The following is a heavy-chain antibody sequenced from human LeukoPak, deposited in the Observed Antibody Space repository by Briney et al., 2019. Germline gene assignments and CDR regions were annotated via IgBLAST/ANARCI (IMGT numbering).Heavy chain of an antibody. D-gene: IGHD4-17*01. V-gene: IGHV3-23*01. Sequence: VGSLRLSCAASAFSFSKAALIWVRQAPGERLEWVSAITANGGYTLYAAAVKGRFTVSRDNSKNPLYLQINSLRPEDTAMYYCAKDPNGDYIGAFDFWGQGTMVTVSS. CDR3: AKDPNGDYIGAFDF. J-gene: IGHJ3*01. CDR1: AFSFSKAA. CDR2: ITANGGYT.